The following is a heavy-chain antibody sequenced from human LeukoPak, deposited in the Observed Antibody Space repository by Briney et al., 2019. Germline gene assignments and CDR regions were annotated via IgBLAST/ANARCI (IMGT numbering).Heavy chain of an antibody. Sequence: GASVKVSCKASGGTFSSYAISWVRQAPGQGLEWMGGIIPIFGTANYAQKFQGRVTITADESTSTAYMELSSLRSEDTAVYYCARDAGTYYYDSSGQSVFDDYWGQGTLVTVSS. CDR3: ARDAGTYYYDSSGQSVFDDY. D-gene: IGHD3-22*01. V-gene: IGHV1-69*13. CDR2: IIPIFGTA. J-gene: IGHJ4*02. CDR1: GGTFSSYA.